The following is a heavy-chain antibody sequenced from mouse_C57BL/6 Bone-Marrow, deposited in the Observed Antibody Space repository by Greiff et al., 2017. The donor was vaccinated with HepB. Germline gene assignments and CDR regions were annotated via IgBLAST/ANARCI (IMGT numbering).Heavy chain of an antibody. D-gene: IGHD2-4*01. CDR2: IYPGGGYT. CDR1: GYTFTNYW. V-gene: IGHV1-63*01. CDR3: ARWGLRRGGYFDY. J-gene: IGHJ2*01. Sequence: VQLQESGAELVRPGTSVKLSCKASGYTFTNYWIGWAKQRPGHGLEWIGAIYPGGGYTNYNEKFKGKATLTADKSSSTAYMQFSSLTSEDSAIYYCARWGLRRGGYFDYWGQGTTLTVSS.